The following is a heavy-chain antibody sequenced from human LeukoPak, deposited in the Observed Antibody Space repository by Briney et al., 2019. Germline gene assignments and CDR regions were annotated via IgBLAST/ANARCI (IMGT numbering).Heavy chain of an antibody. D-gene: IGHD6-13*01. J-gene: IGHJ6*04. CDR1: GFTFNTYT. V-gene: IGHV3-21*01. CDR3: ARYISWWDV. Sequence: GGSLRLSCAASGFTFNTYTMNWVRQAPGKGLEWVSSISSGTSYIYYADSVKGRFTISRDNAKNSLYLQMNSLRAEDTAVYYCARYISWWDVWGKGTTVTISS. CDR2: ISSGTSYI.